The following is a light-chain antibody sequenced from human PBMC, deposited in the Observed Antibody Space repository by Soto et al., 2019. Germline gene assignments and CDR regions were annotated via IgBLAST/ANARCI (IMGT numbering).Light chain of an antibody. CDR2: NTY. CDR3: VLFMSSGISV. V-gene: IGLV8-61*01. Sequence: QTVVTQEPSFSVPPGGTVTLTCGLSSGSVSTSNYPAWYQQTPGQALRTLIYNTYSLSSGVPDRFSGSIHGNKAALTISGAQADDEADYYCVLFMSSGISVFGGGTKVTVL. J-gene: IGLJ3*02. CDR1: SGSVSTSNY.